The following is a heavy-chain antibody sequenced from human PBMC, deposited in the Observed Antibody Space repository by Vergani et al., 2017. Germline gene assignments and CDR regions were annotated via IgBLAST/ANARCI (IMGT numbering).Heavy chain of an antibody. CDR2: VKSDGNSA. CDR3: ARDIVDSMVRGSFLAASDAFDI. V-gene: IGHV3-74*03. D-gene: IGHD3-10*01. Sequence: EVQLVESGGGLVQPGGSLRLSCAASGFTLGQYWMHWVRQTPGTGLEWVSRVKSDGNSAMYADSVKGRFTISRDNSKNTLYLEMKSLRVEDTAVYYCARDIVDSMVRGSFLAASDAFDIWGQGTMVTVSS. J-gene: IGHJ3*02. CDR1: GFTLGQYW.